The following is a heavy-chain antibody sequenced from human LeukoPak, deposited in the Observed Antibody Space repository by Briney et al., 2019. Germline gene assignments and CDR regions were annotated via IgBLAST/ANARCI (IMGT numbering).Heavy chain of an antibody. CDR2: IDDSGIT. V-gene: IGHV4-59*01. J-gene: IGHJ1*01. CDR3: ARDPSASKGYFQD. Sequence: PSETLSLTCTVSGDSISSYYWAWIRQSPGKGLEWIGYIDDSGITNYNPSLKSRVTISVDTSKDQFSLKLSSVTAADSAVYYCARDPSASKGYFQDWGQGTLVTVSS. CDR1: GDSISSYY.